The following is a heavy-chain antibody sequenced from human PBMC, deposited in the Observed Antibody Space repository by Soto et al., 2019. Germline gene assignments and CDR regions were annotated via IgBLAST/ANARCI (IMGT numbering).Heavy chain of an antibody. CDR2: LSGGGDAT. Sequence: EVQLLDSGGGLVQPGGSLRLSCAASGFTFSGYALTWVRQAPGKGLEWVSALSGGGDATFYADSVAGRFTISRDNSKNTLYLQMNTLRAEDTAVYYCARKVWGSTGRPDLWYFDLWGRGTLVTVSS. CDR1: GFTFSGYA. V-gene: IGHV3-23*01. D-gene: IGHD3-16*01. J-gene: IGHJ2*01. CDR3: ARKVWGSTGRPDLWYFDL.